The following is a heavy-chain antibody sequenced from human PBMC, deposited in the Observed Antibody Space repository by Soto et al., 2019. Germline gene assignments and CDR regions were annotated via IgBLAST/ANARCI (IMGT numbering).Heavy chain of an antibody. CDR3: AAVSHFPDDAFDI. J-gene: IGHJ3*02. CDR2: IVVGSGNT. D-gene: IGHD3-3*02. V-gene: IGHV1-58*01. Sequence: QMQLVQSGPEVKKPGTSVKVSCKASGFTFTSSSVQWVRQARGQRLEWIGWIVVGSGNTKYAQKFKERVTITRDMFTSTAYMELSSLRSEDTAVYYCAAVSHFPDDAFDIWGQGTMVTDSS. CDR1: GFTFTSSS.